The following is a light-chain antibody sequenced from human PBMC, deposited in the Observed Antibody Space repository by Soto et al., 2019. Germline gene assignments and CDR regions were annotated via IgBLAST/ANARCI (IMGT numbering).Light chain of an antibody. J-gene: IGKJ1*01. V-gene: IGKV3-15*01. Sequence: EIVMTQSPATLSVSPGERATLSCRASQSVSSNLAWYQQKPGQAPRLLIYGASTRATGIPAMFSGSGSGTEFTLTIRSLQSEDFAVYYCQQYNNWPPRTFGQGTKVEIK. CDR2: GAS. CDR3: QQYNNWPPRT. CDR1: QSVSSN.